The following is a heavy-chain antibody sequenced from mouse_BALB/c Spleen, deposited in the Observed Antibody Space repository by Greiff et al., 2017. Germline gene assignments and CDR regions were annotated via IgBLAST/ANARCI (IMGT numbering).Heavy chain of an antibody. J-gene: IGHJ1*01. CDR1: GYTFTSYW. CDR3: ARRKGYWYFDV. Sequence: QVQLQQSGAELAKPGASVKMSCKASGYTFTSYWMHWVKQRPGQGLEWIGYINPSTGYTENNQKFKDKATLTADKSSSTAYMQLSSLTSEDSAVYYCARRKGYWYFDVWGAGTTVTVSS. V-gene: IGHV1-7*01. CDR2: INPSTGYT.